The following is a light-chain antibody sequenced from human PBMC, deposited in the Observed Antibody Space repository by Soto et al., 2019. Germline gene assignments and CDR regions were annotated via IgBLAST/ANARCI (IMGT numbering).Light chain of an antibody. CDR1: QSISSY. Sequence: DIQMTQSPSSLSASVGDRVTITCRASQSISSYLNWYQQKPGKAPKLLIYAASSLQSGVPSGFSGSGSGTDFTLTISSLQPEDFATYYCQQSYSTLFTFGPGTKVDIK. CDR3: QQSYSTLFT. CDR2: AAS. J-gene: IGKJ3*01. V-gene: IGKV1-39*01.